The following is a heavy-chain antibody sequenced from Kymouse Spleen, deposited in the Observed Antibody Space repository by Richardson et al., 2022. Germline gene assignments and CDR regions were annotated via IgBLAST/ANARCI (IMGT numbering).Heavy chain of an antibody. CDR2: ISSSSSTI. Sequence: EVQLVESGGGLVQPGGSLRLSCAASGFTFSSYSMNWVRQAPGKGLEWVSYISSSSSTIYYADSVKGRFTISRDNAKNSLYLQMNSLRDEDTAVYYCARDEYSSSSGYYFDYWGQGTLVTVSS. J-gene: IGHJ4*02. CDR3: ARDEYSSSSGYYFDY. D-gene: IGHD6-6*01. CDR1: GFTFSSYS. V-gene: IGHV3-48*02.